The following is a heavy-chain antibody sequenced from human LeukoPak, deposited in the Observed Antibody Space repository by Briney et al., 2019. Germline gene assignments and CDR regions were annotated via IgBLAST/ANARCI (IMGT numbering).Heavy chain of an antibody. J-gene: IGHJ4*02. D-gene: IGHD3-10*01. CDR1: GFTFDDYA. CDR2: ISWNSGSI. Sequence: GGSLRLSCAASGFTFDDYAMQWVRQAPGKGLEWVSGISWNSGSIGYADSVKGRFTISRDNAKSSLYLQMNSLRAEDTALYYCAKGSYGSGSYYNYYFDYWGQGTLVTVSS. CDR3: AKGSYGSGSYYNYYFDY. V-gene: IGHV3-9*01.